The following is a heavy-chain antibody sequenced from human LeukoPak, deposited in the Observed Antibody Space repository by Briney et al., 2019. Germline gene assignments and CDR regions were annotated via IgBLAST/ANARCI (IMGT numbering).Heavy chain of an antibody. D-gene: IGHD3-3*01. Sequence: ASVKVSCKASGYTFTSYDINWVRKATGKGLEWVGWMNPNSGNTGYAQKFQGRVTMTKNTSISTAYMELSSLRSEDTAVYYCARRLGITIFGVVIIRCNWFDPWGQGTLVTVSS. J-gene: IGHJ5*02. V-gene: IGHV1-8*01. CDR2: MNPNSGNT. CDR3: ARRLGITIFGVVIIRCNWFDP. CDR1: GYTFTSYD.